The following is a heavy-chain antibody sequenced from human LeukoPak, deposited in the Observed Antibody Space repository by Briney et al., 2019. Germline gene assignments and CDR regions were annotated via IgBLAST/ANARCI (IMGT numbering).Heavy chain of an antibody. CDR2: ISSSSSTI. CDR3: ASAPSSPPDY. D-gene: IGHD1-26*01. J-gene: IGHJ4*02. CDR1: GFTFSSYE. Sequence: GGSLRLSCAASGFTFSSYEMNWVRQAPGKGLEWVSYISSSSSTIYYADSVKGRFTISRDNAKNSLYLQMNSLRAEDTAVYYCASAPSSPPDYWGQGTLVTVSS. V-gene: IGHV3-48*01.